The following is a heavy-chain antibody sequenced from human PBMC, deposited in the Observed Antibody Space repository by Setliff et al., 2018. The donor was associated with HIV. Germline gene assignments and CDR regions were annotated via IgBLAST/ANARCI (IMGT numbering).Heavy chain of an antibody. J-gene: IGHJ6*03. Sequence: RASVKVSCKASGGTFSSYPITWVRQAPGQGLEWVGYISGYNGNTKYAQNVQGRVTMTTDTSTSTAYMELRSLRYDDTAVYYCARDPRSGYDSDTAMVTVYYYYMDVWGKGTTVTVSS. CDR2: ISGYNGNT. V-gene: IGHV1-18*01. D-gene: IGHD5-18*01. CDR3: ARDPRSGYDSDTAMVTVYYYYMDV. CDR1: GGTFSSYP.